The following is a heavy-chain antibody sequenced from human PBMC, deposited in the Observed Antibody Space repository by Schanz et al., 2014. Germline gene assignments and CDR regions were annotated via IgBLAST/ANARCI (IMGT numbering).Heavy chain of an antibody. CDR1: GFTFSIYG. D-gene: IGHD5-18*01. CDR2: INSRSNFI. Sequence: VHLVESGGGLVQPGGSLRLSCAASGFTFSIYGMSWVRQAPGKGLEWVSSINSRSNFIYYADSVKGRFTISRDNSNNTLYLQMKSLRAEDTAVYYCAKYGGGYSYGFVEYWGQGILVTVSS. V-gene: IGHV3-23*05. CDR3: AKYGGGYSYGFVEY. J-gene: IGHJ4*02.